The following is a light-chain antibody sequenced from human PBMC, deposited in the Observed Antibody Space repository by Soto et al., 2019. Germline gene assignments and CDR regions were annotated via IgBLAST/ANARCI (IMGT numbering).Light chain of an antibody. Sequence: EIVLTQSPGTLSLSLGERATLSCRASQSVSSNYVAWYQQKPGQAPSLLIYGTSNMGTAIPDRFSGSGSGTDFSLTISRLEPEDFAVYYCQHYGSSPPDTFGQGTKLEIK. CDR1: QSVSSNY. CDR2: GTS. CDR3: QHYGSSPPDT. J-gene: IGKJ2*01. V-gene: IGKV3-20*01.